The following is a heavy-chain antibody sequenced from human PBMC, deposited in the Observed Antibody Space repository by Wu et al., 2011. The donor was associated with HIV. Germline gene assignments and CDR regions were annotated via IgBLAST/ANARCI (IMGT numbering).Heavy chain of an antibody. CDR2: INPNSGGT. J-gene: IGHJ4*02. D-gene: IGHD2-15*01. V-gene: IGHV1-2*02. CDR3: ARPYCSDGNCLGFDY. Sequence: QVQLVQSGAEVKKPGSSVKVSCKASGYTFTGYYIHWVRQAPGQGLEWMGWINPNSGGTNYAQKFQGRVTMTRDTSISTAYMELSRLRSDDTAVYYCARPYCSDGNCLGFDYWGQGTLVTVSS. CDR1: GYTFTGYY.